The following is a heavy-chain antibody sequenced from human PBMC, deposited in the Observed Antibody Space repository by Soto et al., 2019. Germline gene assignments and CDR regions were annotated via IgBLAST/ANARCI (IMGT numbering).Heavy chain of an antibody. CDR1: GGSVSSGNYY. V-gene: IGHV4-61*01. D-gene: IGHD6-19*01. CDR3: ASYSSGWYDVSY. J-gene: IGHJ4*02. Sequence: QVQLQESGPGLVKPSETLSLTCTVSGGSVSSGNYYWSWIRQPPGKALEWIGYIYYTGSTNYNPSLXSXITISVDTSKNQFSLKLSSVTAADTAVYYCASYSSGWYDVSYWGQGTLVTVSS. CDR2: IYYTGST.